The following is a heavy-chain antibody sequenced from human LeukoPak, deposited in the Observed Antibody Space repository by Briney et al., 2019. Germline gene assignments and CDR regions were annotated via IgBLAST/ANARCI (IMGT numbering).Heavy chain of an antibody. CDR3: ARDYDGTCLQ. CDR1: GGSISSYY. J-gene: IGHJ4*02. D-gene: IGHD3-3*01. CDR2: IYSTGST. V-gene: IGHV4-4*07. Sequence: PSETLSLTCTVSGGSISSYYWTWIRQPPGKGLEWIGRIYSTGSTNYNPSLKSRVTMSVDTSKNQFSLKLSSVTAADTAVYYCARDYDGTCLQWGQGTLVTVSS.